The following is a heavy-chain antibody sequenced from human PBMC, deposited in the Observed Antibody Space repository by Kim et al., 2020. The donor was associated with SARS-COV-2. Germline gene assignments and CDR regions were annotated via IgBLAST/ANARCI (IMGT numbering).Heavy chain of an antibody. CDR3: AKPQEVYDFWSGYFRGRNDAFDI. CDR2: ISYDGSNK. Sequence: GGSLRLSCAASGFTFSSYGMHWVRQAPGKGLEWVAVISYDGSNKYYADSVKGRFTISRDNSKNTLYLQMNSLRAEDTAVYYCAKPQEVYDFWSGYFRGRNDAFDIWGQGTMVTVSS. D-gene: IGHD3-3*01. V-gene: IGHV3-30*18. CDR1: GFTFSSYG. J-gene: IGHJ3*02.